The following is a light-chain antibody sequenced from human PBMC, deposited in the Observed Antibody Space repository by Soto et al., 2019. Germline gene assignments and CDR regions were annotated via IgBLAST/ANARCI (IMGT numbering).Light chain of an antibody. CDR1: QSVSSN. CDR2: GAS. CDR3: QQYNKRPPWT. V-gene: IGKV3-15*01. J-gene: IGKJ1*01. Sequence: EILMTQSPATLSVSPGERATLSCRASQSVSSNFAWYQQKPGQAPRLLIHGASTRATGIPARFSGSGSGTEFTLTISSLQSEDFAVYYCQQYNKRPPWTFGQGTKLEIK.